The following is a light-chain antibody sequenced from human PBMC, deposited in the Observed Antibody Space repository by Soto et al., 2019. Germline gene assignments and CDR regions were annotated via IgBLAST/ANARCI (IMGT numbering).Light chain of an antibody. Sequence: QSALTQPASVSGSPGQSITISCTGTSSDVGGYNYVSWYQQHPGKAPKLMIYDVSNRPSGVSNRFSGSKSGNTASLTISGLQAEDEAYYYCSSYTSSSTPVFGGGTKLT. V-gene: IGLV2-14*01. J-gene: IGLJ2*01. CDR3: SSYTSSSTPV. CDR1: SSDVGGYNY. CDR2: DVS.